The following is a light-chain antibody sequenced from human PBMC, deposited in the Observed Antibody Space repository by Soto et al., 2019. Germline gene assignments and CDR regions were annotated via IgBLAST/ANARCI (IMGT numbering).Light chain of an antibody. V-gene: IGKV1D-12*01. CDR1: QGISNW. CDR3: QQGNSFPFT. Sequence: DIQMTQSPSFFSASVGDKVSIACRASQGISNWLAWYQQKPGRAPKLLIYAASSLQSGVSSRFSGSGSGTDFTLTISSLQPEDFATYYCQQGNSFPFTFGPGTKVDIK. CDR2: AAS. J-gene: IGKJ3*01.